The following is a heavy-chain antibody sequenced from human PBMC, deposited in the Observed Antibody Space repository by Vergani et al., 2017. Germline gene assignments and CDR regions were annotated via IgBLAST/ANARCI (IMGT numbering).Heavy chain of an antibody. CDR1: GGSISSGSYY. D-gene: IGHD4-11*01. CDR3: AKEDRLSNYAYDY. Sequence: VQLQESGPGLVKPSQTLSLTCTVSGGSISSGSYYWSWIRQPAGKGLEWVSAISGSGGSTYYADSVKGRFTISRDNSKNTLYLQMNSLRAEDTAVYYCAKEDRLSNYAYDYWGQGTLVTVSS. CDR2: ISGSGGST. V-gene: IGHV3-23*01. J-gene: IGHJ4*02.